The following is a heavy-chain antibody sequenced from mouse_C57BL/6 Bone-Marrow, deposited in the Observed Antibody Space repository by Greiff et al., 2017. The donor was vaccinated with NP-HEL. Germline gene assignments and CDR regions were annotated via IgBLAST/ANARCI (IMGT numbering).Heavy chain of an antibody. CDR3: ARYYYGSSSSDN. D-gene: IGHD1-1*01. CDR1: GYTFTSYL. J-gene: IGHJ2*01. V-gene: IGHV1-72*01. CDR2: IDPNSGGT. Sequence: QVHVKQSGAELVKPGASVKLSCKASGYTFTSYLMHWVKQRPGRGLEWIGRIDPNSGGTKYNEKFKSKATLTVDKPSSTAYMQLNSLTSEDSAVYYCARYYYGSSSSDNWGQGTTLTVSS.